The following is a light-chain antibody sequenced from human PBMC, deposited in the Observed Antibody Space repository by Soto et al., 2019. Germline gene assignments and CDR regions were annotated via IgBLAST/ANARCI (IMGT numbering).Light chain of an antibody. CDR2: GAS. J-gene: IGKJ4*02. CDR3: QQYNSWPRT. V-gene: IGKV3-15*01. Sequence: EVVMTQSPATLSVSPGERATLSCRTSQSVSTNFAWYQQEPGQVPRLLSFGASTRATGIPGRFSASGSGTDFTLTISSLQSEDFAVYYCQQYNSWPRTFGGGTKVEIK. CDR1: QSVSTN.